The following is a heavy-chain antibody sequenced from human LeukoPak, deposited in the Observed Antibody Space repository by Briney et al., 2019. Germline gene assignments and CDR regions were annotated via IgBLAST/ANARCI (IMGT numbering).Heavy chain of an antibody. V-gene: IGHV3-43*02. CDR1: GFTFYDYA. Sequence: GGSLRLSCAASGFTFYDYAIHWVRPAPGKGLEWVSFISGDGGSTYYADSVKGRFTISRDNSKNSLYLQMNSLRTEDTALYYCAKDSIVKGGPGFDYWGQGTLVTVSS. J-gene: IGHJ4*02. CDR2: ISGDGGST. CDR3: AKDSIVKGGPGFDY. D-gene: IGHD2-15*01.